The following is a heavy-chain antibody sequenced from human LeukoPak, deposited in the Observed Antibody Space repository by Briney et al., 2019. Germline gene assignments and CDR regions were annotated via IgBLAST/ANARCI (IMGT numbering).Heavy chain of an antibody. D-gene: IGHD3-10*01. Sequence: TSETLSLTCAVYGESFNNYYWTWIRQSPGKGLEWIGEINHSGSTNYNPSLKSRVIISVDPSKNQFSLKLTSVIAADTSVYYCARAGWFGELYGPLDFWGQGALVTVSS. CDR2: INHSGST. CDR3: ARAGWFGELYGPLDF. CDR1: GESFNNYY. J-gene: IGHJ4*02. V-gene: IGHV4-34*01.